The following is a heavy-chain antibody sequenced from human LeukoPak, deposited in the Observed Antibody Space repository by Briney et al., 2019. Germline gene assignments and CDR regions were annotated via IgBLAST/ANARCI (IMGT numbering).Heavy chain of an antibody. CDR1: GFTFSSYS. Sequence: GGSLRLSCAASGFTFSSYSMNWVRQAPGKGLEWVSSISSSSSYIYYADSVKGRFTISRDNAKNPLYLQMNSLRAEDAAVYYCARDSAVDTAIFDYWGQGTLVTVSS. J-gene: IGHJ4*02. CDR2: ISSSSSYI. V-gene: IGHV3-21*01. D-gene: IGHD5-18*01. CDR3: ARDSAVDTAIFDY.